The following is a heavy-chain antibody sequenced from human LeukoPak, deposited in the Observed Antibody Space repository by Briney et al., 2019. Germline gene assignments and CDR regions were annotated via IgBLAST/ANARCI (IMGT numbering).Heavy chain of an antibody. V-gene: IGHV3-21*01. CDR3: ARALGVGATLAFDI. D-gene: IGHD1-26*01. CDR1: GFTFSSYS. Sequence: PGGSLRLSCAASGFTFSSYSMNWVRQAPGKGLKWVSSISSSSSYIYYADSVKGRFTISRDNAKNSLYLQMNSLRAEDTAVYYCARALGVGATLAFDIWGQGTMVTVSS. CDR2: ISSSSSYI. J-gene: IGHJ3*02.